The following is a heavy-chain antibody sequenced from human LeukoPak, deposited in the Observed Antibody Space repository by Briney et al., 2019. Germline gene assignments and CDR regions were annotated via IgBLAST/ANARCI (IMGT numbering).Heavy chain of an antibody. J-gene: IGHJ4*02. D-gene: IGHD3-16*01. V-gene: IGHV3-30*02. CDR3: AKSETQKMITFGGAVDY. CDR2: IRYDGSNK. Sequence: PGGSLRLSCAASGFTFSSYDMHWVRQAPGKGLEWVAFIRYDGSNKYYADSVKGRFTISRDNSKNTLYLQMNSLRAEDTAVYYCAKSETQKMITFGGAVDYWGQGTLVTVSS. CDR1: GFTFSSYD.